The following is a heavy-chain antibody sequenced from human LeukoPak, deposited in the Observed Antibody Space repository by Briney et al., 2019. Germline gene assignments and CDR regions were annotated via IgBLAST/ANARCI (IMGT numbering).Heavy chain of an antibody. CDR2: IYYSGSA. CDR3: ARRRGKDFDS. Sequence: SETLSLTCTVSGXSISSSSYYWGWIRQPPGKGLEWIGSIYYSGSAYYNPSLKSRVTISVDTSNNQFSLKLSSVTAADTAVYYCARRRGKDFDSWGQGTVVTVSS. D-gene: IGHD3-16*01. V-gene: IGHV4-39*01. J-gene: IGHJ4*02. CDR1: GXSISSSSYY.